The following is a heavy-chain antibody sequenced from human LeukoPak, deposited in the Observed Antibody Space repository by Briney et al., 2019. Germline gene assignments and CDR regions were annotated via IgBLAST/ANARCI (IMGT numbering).Heavy chain of an antibody. J-gene: IGHJ4*02. CDR2: SHGSGST. D-gene: IGHD3-22*01. V-gene: IGHV4-4*07. CDR1: GVSINIYY. CDR3: ARDGDYDSGVFDV. Sequence: PSEFLSLSCNVSGVSINIYYWSWLRQTPGKGLEWIGRSHGSGSTNYNPSLKNRVTISIDKSKKSLSLRLTSVTAADTALYFCARDGDYDSGVFDVWGQGTLVTVSS.